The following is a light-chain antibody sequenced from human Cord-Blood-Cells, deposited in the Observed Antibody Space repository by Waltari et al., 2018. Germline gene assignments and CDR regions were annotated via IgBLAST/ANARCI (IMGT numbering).Light chain of an antibody. CDR2: AAS. V-gene: IGKV1-39*01. J-gene: IGKJ3*01. Sequence: SASVGDRVTITCRASQSISSYLNWYQQKPGKAPKLLIYAASSLQSGVPSRFSGSGSGTDFTLTISSLQPEDFATYYCQQSYSTPPFTFGPGTKVDIK. CDR1: QSISSY. CDR3: QQSYSTPPFT.